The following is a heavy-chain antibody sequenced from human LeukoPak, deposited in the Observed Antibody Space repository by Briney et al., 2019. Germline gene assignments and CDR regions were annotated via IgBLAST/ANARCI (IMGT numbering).Heavy chain of an antibody. CDR2: INAGNGNT. V-gene: IGHV1-3*01. CDR3: ARDGIRYCSGGGCCPFVY. Sequence: ASVKVSCKASGYTFTSYAMHWVRQAPGQRLEWMGWINAGNGNTKYSQKFQGRVTITRDASASTAYMELSSLRSEDTAVYYCARDGIRYCSGGGCCPFVYWGQGTLVTVSS. D-gene: IGHD2-15*01. CDR1: GYTFTSYA. J-gene: IGHJ4*02.